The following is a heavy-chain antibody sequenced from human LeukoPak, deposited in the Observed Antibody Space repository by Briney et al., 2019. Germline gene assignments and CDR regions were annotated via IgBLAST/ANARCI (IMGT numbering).Heavy chain of an antibody. CDR1: GGSVSSSIYY. CDR2: IYYSGST. Sequence: SETLSLTCTVSGGSVSSSIYYWSWIRQPPGKGLEWIGYIYYSGSTNYNPSLKSRVTISVDTSKNQFSLKLSSVTAADTAVYYCARGGYYGSGSYSDDAFDIWGQGTMVTVSS. J-gene: IGHJ3*02. D-gene: IGHD3-10*01. V-gene: IGHV4-61*01. CDR3: ARGGYYGSGSYSDDAFDI.